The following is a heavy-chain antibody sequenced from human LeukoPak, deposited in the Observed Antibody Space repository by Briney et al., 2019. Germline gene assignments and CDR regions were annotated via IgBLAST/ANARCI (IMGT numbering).Heavy chain of an antibody. CDR3: ARGMLYYYGSGSYYNEDY. J-gene: IGHJ4*02. CDR2: MNPNSGNT. V-gene: IGHV1-8*01. Sequence: ASVTVSFKASVYTFTIYDINWVRQATGQGLEWMGWMNPNSGNTGYAQKFQGRVTMTRNTSISTAYMELSSLRSEDTAVYYCARGMLYYYGSGSYYNEDYWGQGTLVTVSS. D-gene: IGHD3-10*01. CDR1: VYTFTIYD.